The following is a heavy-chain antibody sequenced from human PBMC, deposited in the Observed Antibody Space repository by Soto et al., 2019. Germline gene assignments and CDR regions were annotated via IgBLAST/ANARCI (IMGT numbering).Heavy chain of an antibody. CDR1: GYTLTELA. V-gene: IGHV1-24*01. CDR2: FDPEDGET. Sequence: GASVKVSCKVSGYTLTELAMHWVRHSPGKGLEWMGGFDPEDGETIYAQKFQGRVTMTEDTSTDTAYMELSSLRSEDTAVYYCATALGYGSSFIDYWGQGTLVTVSS. J-gene: IGHJ4*02. CDR3: ATALGYGSSFIDY. D-gene: IGHD6-13*01.